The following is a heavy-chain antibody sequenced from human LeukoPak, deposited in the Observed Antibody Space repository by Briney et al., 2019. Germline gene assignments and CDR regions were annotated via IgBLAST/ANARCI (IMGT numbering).Heavy chain of an antibody. CDR3: AKRRCSGGSCYGEIDFDY. D-gene: IGHD2-15*01. CDR2: ISYDGSNK. CDR1: GFTFSSYA. Sequence: GGSLRLSCAASGFTFSSYAMHWVRQAPGKGLEWVAVISYDGSNKYYADSVKGRFTISRDNSKNTLYLQMNSLRAEDTAVYYCAKRRCSGGSCYGEIDFDYWGQGTLVTVSS. V-gene: IGHV3-30*04. J-gene: IGHJ4*02.